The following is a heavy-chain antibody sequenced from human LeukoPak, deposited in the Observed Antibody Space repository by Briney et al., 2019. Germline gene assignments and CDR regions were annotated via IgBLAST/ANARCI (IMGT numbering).Heavy chain of an antibody. J-gene: IGHJ3*02. CDR2: IYYSGAT. V-gene: IGHV4-59*01. D-gene: IGHD6-6*01. CDR3: ARRRTRPEAFDI. CDR1: GGSISTYY. Sequence: SETLSLTCTVSGGSISTYYWTWIRPPPGKGLEWIGYIYYSGATKYNPSLGSRVTTSLDMSKNQVSLSLSSVTAADTAIYYCARRRTRPEAFDIWGQGTMVTVSS.